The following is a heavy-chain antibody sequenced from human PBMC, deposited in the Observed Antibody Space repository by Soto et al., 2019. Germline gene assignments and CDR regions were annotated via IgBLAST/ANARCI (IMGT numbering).Heavy chain of an antibody. J-gene: IGHJ6*02. V-gene: IGHV3-33*01. Sequence: VGSLRLSCAASGFTFSNYGMHWVRQAPGKGLEWVAIIWYDGSNEYYADSVKGRFTISRDNSKNTVFLQMNSLRAEDTAVYYCARDDYYSYCGVAVWGQGNTVTVSS. CDR3: ARDDYYSYCGVAV. CDR1: GFTFSNYG. CDR2: IWYDGSNE.